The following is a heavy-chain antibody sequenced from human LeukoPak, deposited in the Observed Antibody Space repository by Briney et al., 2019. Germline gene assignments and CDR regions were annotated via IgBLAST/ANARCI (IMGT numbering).Heavy chain of an antibody. Sequence: SETLSLTCTVSGGSISSYCWSWIRQPPGKGLEWIGFIYYSGNTNYNPSLKSRVTISEDTSKNQFSLKLSSVTAADTAVYYCARDMYNWNAWGQGSLVTVSS. CDR1: GGSISSYC. CDR2: IYYSGNT. J-gene: IGHJ4*02. V-gene: IGHV4-59*01. D-gene: IGHD1-20*01. CDR3: ARDMYNWNA.